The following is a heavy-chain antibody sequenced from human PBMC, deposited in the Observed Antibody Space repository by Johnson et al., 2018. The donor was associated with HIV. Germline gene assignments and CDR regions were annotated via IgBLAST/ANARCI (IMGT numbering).Heavy chain of an antibody. J-gene: IGHJ3*02. Sequence: QMQLVESGGGVVQPGRSLRLSCAASGFTFSSYAMHWVRQAPGKGLEWVAVISYDGSNKYYADSVKGRFTISRDNSKNTLYLQMNSLRAEDTAVYYCAKGLAAFFAFDIWGQGTMVTVSS. V-gene: IGHV3-30*04. CDR3: AKGLAAFFAFDI. D-gene: IGHD3-3*01. CDR1: GFTFSSYA. CDR2: ISYDGSNK.